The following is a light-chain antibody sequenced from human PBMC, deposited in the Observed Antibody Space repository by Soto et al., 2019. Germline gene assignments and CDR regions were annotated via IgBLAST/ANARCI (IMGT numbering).Light chain of an antibody. V-gene: IGLV2-11*01. CDR2: DVS. J-gene: IGLJ1*01. CDR3: CSYAGSYSYV. CDR1: SSDVGGYNY. Sequence: QSVLAQPRSVSVSPGQSVTISCTGTSSDVGGYNYVSWYQQHPGKAPKLMIYDVSKRPSGVPDRFSGSKSGNTASLTISGPQAEDEADYYCCSYAGSYSYVFGTGTKVTVL.